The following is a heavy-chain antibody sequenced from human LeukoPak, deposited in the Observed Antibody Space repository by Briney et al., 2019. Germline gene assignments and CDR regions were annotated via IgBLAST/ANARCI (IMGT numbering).Heavy chain of an antibody. CDR1: GYTFTGYD. J-gene: IGHJ4*02. V-gene: IGHV1-2*02. CDR3: ASFKCSSTSCYPFDY. CDR2: INPNSGGT. D-gene: IGHD2-2*01. Sequence: ASVKVSCKASGYTFTGYDMHWVRQAPGQGLEWMGWINPNSGGTNYAQKFQGRVTMTRDTSISTAYMELSRLRSDDTAVYYCASFKCSSTSCYPFDYWGQGTLVTVSS.